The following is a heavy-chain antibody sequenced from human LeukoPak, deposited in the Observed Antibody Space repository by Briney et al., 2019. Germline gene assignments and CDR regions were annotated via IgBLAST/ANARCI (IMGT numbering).Heavy chain of an antibody. CDR3: ARWYSSSCLDY. J-gene: IGHJ4*02. Sequence: GASVKVSRKPSVYTFTGYYMHCVRQAPGQGLEWMGWINPNSGGTNYAQKFQGRVTMTRDTSISTAYMELSRLRSDDTAVYYCARWYSSSCLDYWGQGTLVTVSS. CDR2: INPNSGGT. CDR1: VYTFTGYY. V-gene: IGHV1-2*02. D-gene: IGHD6-13*01.